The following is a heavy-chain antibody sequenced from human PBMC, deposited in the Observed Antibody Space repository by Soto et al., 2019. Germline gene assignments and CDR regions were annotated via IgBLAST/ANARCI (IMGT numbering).Heavy chain of an antibody. CDR1: GFTFGAYT. V-gene: IGHV3-30*14. J-gene: IGHJ3*01. CDR3: ASDGYSGRSDGFEV. Sequence: QMQLAESGGGVVQPGRSLRLSCAASGFTFGAYTMHWVRQAPGKGLEWVAVISYDGNSERYTDPVKGRFTVSRDNSKATMFVQMNSRRAEGTAVYYCASDGYSGRSDGFEVWCQGTMVTFSS. D-gene: IGHD1-26*01. CDR2: ISYDGNSE.